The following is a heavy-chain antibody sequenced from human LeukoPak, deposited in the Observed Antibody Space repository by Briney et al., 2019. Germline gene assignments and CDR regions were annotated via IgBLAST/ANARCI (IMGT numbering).Heavy chain of an antibody. D-gene: IGHD1-7*01. CDR1: GFTFNSHW. CDR3: AGEDDWNYEDY. Sequence: GGSLRLSCAASGFTFNSHWMNWVRQAPGKGLEWVANIKQDGSEDYYMDSVKGRFIISRDNAKNSVYLQMNSLRAEDTAIYYCAGEDDWNYEDYWGQGTLVTVSS. CDR2: IKQDGSED. V-gene: IGHV3-7*01. J-gene: IGHJ4*02.